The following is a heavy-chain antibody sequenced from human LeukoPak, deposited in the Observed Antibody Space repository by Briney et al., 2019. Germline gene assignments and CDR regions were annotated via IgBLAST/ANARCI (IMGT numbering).Heavy chain of an antibody. J-gene: IGHJ4*02. CDR2: ISGSGGST. Sequence: PGGSLRLSCAASGFIVSGDFMSWVRQAPGKGLEWVSAISGSGGSTYYADSVKGRFTISRDNSKNTLYLQMNSLRAEDTAVYYCAKGDWNYPFDYWGQGTLVTVSS. CDR3: AKGDWNYPFDY. CDR1: GFIVSGDF. V-gene: IGHV3-23*01. D-gene: IGHD1-7*01.